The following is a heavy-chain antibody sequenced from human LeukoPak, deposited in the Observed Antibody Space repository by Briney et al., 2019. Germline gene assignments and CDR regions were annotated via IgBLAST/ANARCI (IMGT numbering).Heavy chain of an antibody. Sequence: GGSLRLSCSASGFTFSSYAMHWVRQAPGKGLEYVSAISSNGGSTYYADSVKGRFTISRDNSKNTLYLQVSSLRAEDTAVYYCVKSHIVGATLFDYWGQGTLVTVSS. CDR2: ISSNGGST. V-gene: IGHV3-64D*06. J-gene: IGHJ4*02. D-gene: IGHD1-26*01. CDR3: VKSHIVGATLFDY. CDR1: GFTFSSYA.